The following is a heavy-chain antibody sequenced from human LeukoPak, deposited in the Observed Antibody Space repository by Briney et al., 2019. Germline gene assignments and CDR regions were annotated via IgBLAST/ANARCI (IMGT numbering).Heavy chain of an antibody. CDR1: GFTFSSYA. CDR3: ARGKMGYYGMDV. D-gene: IGHD2-8*01. CDR2: ISGSGGDI. V-gene: IGHV3-23*01. J-gene: IGHJ6*02. Sequence: GGSLRLSCAASGFTFSSYAMSCVRQAPGKGLEWVSAISGSGGDIYYADSVKGRFTISRDSAKNSLYLQMNSLRAEDTAVYYCARGKMGYYGMDVWGQGTTVTVSS.